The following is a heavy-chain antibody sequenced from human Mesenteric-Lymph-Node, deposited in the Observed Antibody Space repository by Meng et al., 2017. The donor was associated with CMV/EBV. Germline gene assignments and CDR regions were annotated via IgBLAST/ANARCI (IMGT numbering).Heavy chain of an antibody. CDR3: AKDVIVVVPENYFDY. V-gene: IGHV3-30*02. Sequence: GESLKISCAASGFTFSSYGMHWVRQAPGKGLEWVAVIWYDGSNKYYADSVKGRFTISRDNSKNTLYLQMNSLRAEDTAVYYCAKDVIVVVPENYFDYWGQGTLVTVSS. CDR2: IWYDGSNK. D-gene: IGHD2-2*01. CDR1: GFTFSSYG. J-gene: IGHJ4*02.